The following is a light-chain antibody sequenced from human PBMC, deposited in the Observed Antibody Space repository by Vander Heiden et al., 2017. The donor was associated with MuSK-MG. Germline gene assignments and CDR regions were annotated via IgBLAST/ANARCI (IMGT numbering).Light chain of an antibody. CDR2: FDN. Sequence: SFVFTQPPAVSVAPGKTANISCGENNIGSKIVHWYQQKPGQAPVLVIFFDNDRPSGIPVRFSGSNSGNTATLTISGVEAGDDAAYYCQVWDNSGGGGVFGGGTKLTVL. V-gene: IGLV3-21*04. J-gene: IGLJ3*02. CDR1: NIGSKI. CDR3: QVWDNSGGGGV.